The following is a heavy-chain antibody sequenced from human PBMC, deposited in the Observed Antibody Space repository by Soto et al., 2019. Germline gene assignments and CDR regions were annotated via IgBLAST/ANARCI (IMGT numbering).Heavy chain of an antibody. V-gene: IGHV3-21*06. CDR1: GLSFSSYT. CDR3: TRAHEVAWFDS. J-gene: IGHJ5*01. D-gene: IGHD2-15*01. CDR2: ITNRGTHT. Sequence: PGGSLRLSCTASGLSFSSYTMNWVRQAPGKGLQWVASITNRGTHTYSADSVKGRFTISRDNDKNSLYLQMNNLRAEDTATYYCTRAHEVAWFDSWGLGTLVTVSS.